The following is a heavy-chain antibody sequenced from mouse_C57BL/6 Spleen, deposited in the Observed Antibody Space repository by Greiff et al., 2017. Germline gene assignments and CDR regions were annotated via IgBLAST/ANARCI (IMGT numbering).Heavy chain of an antibody. CDR1: GYTFTGYW. Sequence: VQLQQSGAELMKPGASVKLSCKATGYTFTGYWIEWVKQRPGHGLEWIGEILPGSGSTNYNEKFKGKATSTADTSSNPAYMQISSLTTEDSAIYYCARRDSDGTESWFAYWGPRTLVTVS. CDR3: ARRDSDGTESWFAY. V-gene: IGHV1-9*01. D-gene: IGHD2-1*01. CDR2: ILPGSGST. J-gene: IGHJ3*01.